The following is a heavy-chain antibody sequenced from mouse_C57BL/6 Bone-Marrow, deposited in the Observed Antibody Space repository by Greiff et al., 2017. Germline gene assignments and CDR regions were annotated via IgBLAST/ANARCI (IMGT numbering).Heavy chain of an antibody. CDR2: INPNNGGT. CDR1: GYTFTDYY. Sequence: EVQLQQSGPELVKPGASVKISCKASGYTFTDYYMNWVKQSHGKSLEWIGDINPNNGGTSYNQKFKGKATLTVDKSSSTAYMERRSLTSEDSAVYYCARAYAMYYWGQGTSVTVSS. V-gene: IGHV1-26*01. CDR3: ARAYAMYY. J-gene: IGHJ4*01.